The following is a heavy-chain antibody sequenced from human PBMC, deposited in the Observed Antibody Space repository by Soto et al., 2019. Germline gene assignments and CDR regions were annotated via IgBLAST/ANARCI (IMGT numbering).Heavy chain of an antibody. J-gene: IGHJ4*02. D-gene: IGHD4-17*01. CDR1: GGSSRGYY. Sequence: WETVSLTCTVSGGSSRGYYCTGTRQPPGKGLERSGYIDYGGSSNYSPSLKSRVTMSVDTSKNQFSLKLSSVTAADPAVYYCAIQGRYGDYYFVYWGQGTPVTVSS. V-gene: IGHV4-59*08. CDR2: IDYGGSS. CDR3: AIQGRYGDYYFVY.